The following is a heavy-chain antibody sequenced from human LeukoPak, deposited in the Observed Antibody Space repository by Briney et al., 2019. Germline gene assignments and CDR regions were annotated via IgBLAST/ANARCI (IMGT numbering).Heavy chain of an antibody. Sequence: GVSLRLSCAASGFTFSSYAMTWVRQPPGRGVEWFSAISGNGVSTYYADSVKGRFTISRDYSENTLYLQMNSLRAEDTAVYYCAKDLYSGWNTNYYYYYMDVWGKGTTVTVSS. CDR2: ISGNGVST. D-gene: IGHD6-19*01. J-gene: IGHJ6*03. CDR1: GFTFSSYA. V-gene: IGHV3-23*01. CDR3: AKDLYSGWNTNYYYYYMDV.